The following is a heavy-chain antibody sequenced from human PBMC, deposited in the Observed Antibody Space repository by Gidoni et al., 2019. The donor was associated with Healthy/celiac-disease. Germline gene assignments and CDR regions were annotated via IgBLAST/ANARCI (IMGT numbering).Heavy chain of an antibody. J-gene: IGHJ5*02. CDR1: GFTFSSYA. Sequence: EVQLLESGGGLVQPGGSLRLSCAASGFTFSSYAMSWVRQAPGKGLEWVSASSGSGGSTYYADSVKGRFTISRDNSKNTLYLQMNSLRAEDTAVYYCAKAPYSSRRTTGTFWFDPWGQGTLVTVSS. CDR2: SSGSGGST. CDR3: AKAPYSSRRTTGTFWFDP. V-gene: IGHV3-23*01. D-gene: IGHD6-13*01.